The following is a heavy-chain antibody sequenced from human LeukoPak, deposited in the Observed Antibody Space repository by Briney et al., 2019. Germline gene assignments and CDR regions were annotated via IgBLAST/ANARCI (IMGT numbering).Heavy chain of an antibody. Sequence: ASVKVSCKASGYTFTSCGISWVRQAPGQGLEWMGWTSAYNGNTNYAQKLQGRVTMTTDTSTSTAYMELRSLRSDDTAVYYCARWTDDFWSGYYEIDYWGQGTLVTVSS. D-gene: IGHD3-3*01. CDR3: ARWTDDFWSGYYEIDY. J-gene: IGHJ4*02. CDR2: TSAYNGNT. CDR1: GYTFTSCG. V-gene: IGHV1-18*01.